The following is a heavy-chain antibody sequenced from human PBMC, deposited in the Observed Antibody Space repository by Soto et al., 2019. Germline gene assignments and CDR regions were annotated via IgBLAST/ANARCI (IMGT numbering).Heavy chain of an antibody. CDR2: IFHGGST. V-gene: IGHV4-30-2*01. CDR1: GAPITLGDYS. D-gene: IGHD2-2*01. J-gene: IGHJ5*02. Sequence: KPSDTLALSCAISGAPITLGDYSGNWIRQPPGKGLEWIGYIFHGGSTYYNPSLRSRVTISVDRSRTQFSLKMSSVTAADTAVYYCARGRVVVPAAVMFTCLDPWGQGVLVTV. CDR3: ARGRVVVPAAVMFTCLDP.